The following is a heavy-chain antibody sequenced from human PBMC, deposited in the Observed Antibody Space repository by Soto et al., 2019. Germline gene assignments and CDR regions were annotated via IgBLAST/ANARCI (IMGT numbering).Heavy chain of an antibody. Sequence: ASVKVSCKASGYTFTSYGISWVRQAPGQGLEWMGWISAYNGNTNYAQKLQGRVTMTTDTSTSTAYMELRSLRSDDTAVYYCARPIQYYYDSSVPGYWGQGTLVTAPQ. CDR3: ARPIQYYYDSSVPGY. CDR2: ISAYNGNT. J-gene: IGHJ4*02. D-gene: IGHD3-22*01. V-gene: IGHV1-18*01. CDR1: GYTFTSYG.